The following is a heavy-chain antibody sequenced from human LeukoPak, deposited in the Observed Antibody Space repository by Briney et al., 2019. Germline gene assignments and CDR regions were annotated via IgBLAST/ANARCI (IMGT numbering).Heavy chain of an antibody. CDR2: INQGGSEK. D-gene: IGHD5-18*01. J-gene: IGHJ4*02. Sequence: GGSLRLSCAASGFTFNSYWMSWARQAPEKGLEWVANINQGGSEKYYVDSVKGRFTISRDNPKNSLYLQMNSLRVEDTAVYYCARDETALDSWGQGTLVTVSS. CDR1: GFTFNSYW. CDR3: ARDETALDS. V-gene: IGHV3-7*01.